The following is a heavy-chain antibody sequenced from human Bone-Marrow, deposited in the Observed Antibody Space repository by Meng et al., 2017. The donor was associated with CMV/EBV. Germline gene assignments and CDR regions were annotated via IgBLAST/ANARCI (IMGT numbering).Heavy chain of an antibody. V-gene: IGHV1-58*01. CDR1: GFTFINSA. J-gene: IGHJ4*02. D-gene: IGHD3-9*01. CDR3: AAGILTDSTFDF. CDR2: IVVGSGNT. Sequence: SVKVSCKASGFTFINSAVHWVRQARGQRLEWIGWIVVGSGNTNYAQKFQERVTITRDMSTRTAYMELSSLRSEDTAVYHRAAGILTDSTFDFWGQGTLVTVSS.